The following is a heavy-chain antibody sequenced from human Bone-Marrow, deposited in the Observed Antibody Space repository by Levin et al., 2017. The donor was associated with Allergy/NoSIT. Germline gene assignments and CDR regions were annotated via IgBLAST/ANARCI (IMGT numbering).Heavy chain of an antibody. CDR1: GGSISTYS. CDR3: ARCDKDYYYSRGYSSGRCAFDF. D-gene: IGHD3-22*01. V-gene: IGHV4-4*07. CDR2: IATSGSI. J-gene: IGHJ3*01. Sequence: SETLSLTCTVSGGSISTYSWSWVRQPAGKGLEFIGRIATSGSISYNSSLRSRVTMSLDTSKNQFSLKLSSVTAAHTAIYYCARCDKDYYYSRGYSSGRCAFDFWGQGTLVTVSS.